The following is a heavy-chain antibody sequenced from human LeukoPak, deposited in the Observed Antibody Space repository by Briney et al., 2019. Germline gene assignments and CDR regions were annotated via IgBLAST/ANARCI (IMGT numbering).Heavy chain of an antibody. J-gene: IGHJ4*02. V-gene: IGHV4-4*07. Sequence: PSETLSLTCTVSGGSISSYYRSWIRQPAGKGLEWIGRIYTSGSTNYNPSLKSRVTMSVDTSKNQFSLKLSSVTAADTAVYYCAKVAKYYYGSETYFFFEHWGQGILVTVSS. CDR1: GGSISSYY. CDR3: AKVAKYYYGSETYFFFEH. D-gene: IGHD3-10*01. CDR2: IYTSGST.